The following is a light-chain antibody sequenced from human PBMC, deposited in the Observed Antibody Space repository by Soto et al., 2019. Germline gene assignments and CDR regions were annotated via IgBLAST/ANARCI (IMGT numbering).Light chain of an antibody. CDR3: SSYAGSNNVV. V-gene: IGLV2-8*01. J-gene: IGLJ2*01. CDR1: SSDVGGYKD. Sequence: QSALTQPPSASGSPGQSVTISCTGTSSDVGGYKDVSWYQQHPGKAPKLMIYEVSKRHSGVPDRFSGSKSGNPASLTVSGLQAEDEADYYCSSYAGSNNVVFGGGTKRTVL. CDR2: EVS.